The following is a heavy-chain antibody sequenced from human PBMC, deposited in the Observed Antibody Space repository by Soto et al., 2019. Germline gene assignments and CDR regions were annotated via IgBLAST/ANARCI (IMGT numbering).Heavy chain of an antibody. CDR3: ARDEGLLWFGETPYAFDI. J-gene: IGHJ3*02. V-gene: IGHV3-33*01. D-gene: IGHD3-10*01. CDR2: IWYDGSNK. Sequence: GGSLGLSCAASGFTFSSYGMHWGRQAAGGGLEWVAVIWYDGSNKYYADSVKGRFTISRDNSKNTLYLQMNSLRAEDTAVYYCARDEGLLWFGETPYAFDIWGQGTMVTVSS. CDR1: GFTFSSYG.